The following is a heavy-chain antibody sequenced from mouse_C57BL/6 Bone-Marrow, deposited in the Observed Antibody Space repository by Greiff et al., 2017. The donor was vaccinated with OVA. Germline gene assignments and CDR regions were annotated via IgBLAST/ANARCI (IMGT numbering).Heavy chain of an antibody. D-gene: IGHD2-5*01. CDR1: GYTFTSYW. CDR3: ARLYYSNHGLYAMDY. Sequence: VQLQQPGAELVRPGTSVKLSCKASGYTFTSYWMHWVKQRPGQGLEWIGVIDPSDSYPNYNQKFKGKATLTVETSSSTSYMQLSSLTSEDSAVYYCARLYYSNHGLYAMDYWGQGTSVTVSS. J-gene: IGHJ4*01. V-gene: IGHV1-59*01. CDR2: IDPSDSYP.